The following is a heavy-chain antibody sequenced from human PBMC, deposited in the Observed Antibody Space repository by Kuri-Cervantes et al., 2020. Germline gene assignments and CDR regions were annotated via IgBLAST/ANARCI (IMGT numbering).Heavy chain of an antibody. V-gene: IGHV1-8*01. Sequence: ASVKVSCKASGYTFTSYDINWVRQATGQGLGWMGWMNPNSGNTGYAQKFQGRVTMTRNTSISTAYMELSSLRSEDTAVYYCARGPDFWSGYYSTYYGMDVWGQGTMVTVSS. CDR1: GYTFTSYD. CDR3: ARGPDFWSGYYSTYYGMDV. D-gene: IGHD3-3*01. CDR2: MNPNSGNT. J-gene: IGHJ6*02.